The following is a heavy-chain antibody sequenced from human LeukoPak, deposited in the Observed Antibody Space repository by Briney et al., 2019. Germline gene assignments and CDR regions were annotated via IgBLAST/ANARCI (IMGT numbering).Heavy chain of an antibody. Sequence: GGSLRLSCAASGFTFSSYVMNWVRQTPGKGLEWVSAISGGGDITYYADSVRGRFTISRDNSKDTLFPQMHSLRPGDTAVYYCVREDTPATANYWGQGTLVTISS. J-gene: IGHJ4*02. CDR2: ISGGGDIT. V-gene: IGHV3-23*01. CDR3: VREDTPATANY. CDR1: GFTFSSYV. D-gene: IGHD2-21*02.